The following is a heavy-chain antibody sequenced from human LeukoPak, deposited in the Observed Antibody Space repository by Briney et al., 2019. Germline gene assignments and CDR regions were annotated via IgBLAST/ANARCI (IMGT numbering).Heavy chain of an antibody. V-gene: IGHV1-69*05. CDR1: GGTFSSYA. Sequence: ASVKVSCKASGGTFSSYAISWVRQAPGQGLEWMGGIIPIFGTANYAQKFQGRVTMTRDMSTSTVYMELSSLRSEDTAVYYCATLPVEMATTSQTEYFDYWGQGPLVTVSS. J-gene: IGHJ4*02. CDR2: IIPIFGTA. CDR3: ATLPVEMATTSQTEYFDY. D-gene: IGHD5-24*01.